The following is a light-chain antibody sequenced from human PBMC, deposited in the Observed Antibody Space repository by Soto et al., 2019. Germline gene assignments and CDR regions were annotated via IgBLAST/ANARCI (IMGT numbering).Light chain of an antibody. Sequence: QSVLTQPASVSGSPGQSITISCTETSSDVGGYNYVSWYQQHPGKAPKLMIYDVSNRPSGVSNRFSGSKSGNTVSLTISGLQAEDESDYYCSSYISSSLYLFGTRTKLTV. CDR3: SSYISSSLYL. CDR2: DVS. J-gene: IGLJ1*01. CDR1: SSDVGGYNY. V-gene: IGLV2-14*01.